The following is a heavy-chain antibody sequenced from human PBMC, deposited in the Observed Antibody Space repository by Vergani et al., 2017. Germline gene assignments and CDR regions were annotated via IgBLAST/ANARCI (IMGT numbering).Heavy chain of an antibody. V-gene: IGHV1-18*04. J-gene: IGHJ4*02. CDR3: ARDWFDYGDYEPHGY. D-gene: IGHD4-17*01. CDR1: GYTFTSYG. Sequence: QVQLVQSGAEVKKPGASVKVSCKASGYTFTSYGISRVRQAPGQGLEWMGWISAYNGNTNYAQKLQGRVTMTTDTSTSTAYMELRSLRSDDTAVYYCARDWFDYGDYEPHGYWGQGTLVTVSS. CDR2: ISAYNGNT.